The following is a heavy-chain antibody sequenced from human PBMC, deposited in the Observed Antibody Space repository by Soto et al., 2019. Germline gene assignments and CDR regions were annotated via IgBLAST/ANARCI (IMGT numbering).Heavy chain of an antibody. J-gene: IGHJ5*02. CDR2: ISYDGSNK. Sequence: QVQLVESGGGVVQPGRSLRLSCAASGFTFSSYGMHWVRQAPGKGLEWVAVISYDGSNKYYADSVKGRFTISRDNSKNTLYLQMDSLRAEDTAVYYCAKEATVMGNWFDPWGQGTLVTVSS. CDR1: GFTFSSYG. V-gene: IGHV3-30*18. CDR3: AKEATVMGNWFDP. D-gene: IGHD4-4*01.